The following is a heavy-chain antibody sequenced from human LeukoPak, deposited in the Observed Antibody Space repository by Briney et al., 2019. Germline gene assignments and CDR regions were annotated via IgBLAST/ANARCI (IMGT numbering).Heavy chain of an antibody. CDR3: ARVLADPRITMVRGATGSWFDP. CDR1: GGTFSSYA. J-gene: IGHJ5*02. CDR2: IIPILGIA. V-gene: IGHV1-69*04. Sequence: SVKVSCKASGGTFSSYAISWVRQAPGQGLEWMGRIIPILGIANYAQKFQGRVTITADKSTSTAYMELSSLRSEDTAVYYCARVLADPRITMVRGATGSWFDPWGQGTLVTVSS. D-gene: IGHD3-10*01.